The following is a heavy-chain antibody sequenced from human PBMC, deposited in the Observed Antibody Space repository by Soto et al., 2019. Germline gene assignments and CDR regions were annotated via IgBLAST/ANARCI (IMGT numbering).Heavy chain of an antibody. V-gene: IGHV4-34*01. CDR1: GGSFSGYY. D-gene: IGHD3-3*02. J-gene: IGHJ4*02. Sequence: SETLSVTCAVYGGSFSGYYWIFILQPPVKGLEWIGEINHSGSTNYNPSLKSRVTISVDTSKNQFSLKLSSVTAADTAVYYCARARAFLEWLLYRSGHYWGQGTLVTVSS. CDR2: INHSGST. CDR3: ARARAFLEWLLYRSGHY.